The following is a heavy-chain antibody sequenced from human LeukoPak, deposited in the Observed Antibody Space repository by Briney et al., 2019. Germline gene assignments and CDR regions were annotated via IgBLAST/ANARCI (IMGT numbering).Heavy chain of an antibody. V-gene: IGHV3-49*04. CDR3: TQTKIRFLEWFIFDY. CDR2: IRSKAYGGTT. CDR1: GFTFGDYA. J-gene: IGHJ4*02. Sequence: GGSLRLSCTAPGFTFGDYAMSWVRQAPGKGLEWVGFIRSKAYGGTTEYAASVKGRFTISRDDSKSIAYLQMNSLKTEDTAVYYCTQTKIRFLEWFIFDYWGQGTLVTVSS. D-gene: IGHD3-3*01.